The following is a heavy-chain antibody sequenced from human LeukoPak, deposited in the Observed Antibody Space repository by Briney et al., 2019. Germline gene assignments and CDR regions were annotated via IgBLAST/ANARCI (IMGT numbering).Heavy chain of an antibody. CDR1: GGTFSSYA. D-gene: IGHD3-22*01. CDR2: IIPIFGTA. V-gene: IGHV1-69*06. Sequence: GASVKVSCKASGGTFSSYAISWVRQAPGQGLEWMGGIIPIFGTANYAQKFQGRVTITADKSTSKAYMELSSLRSEDTAVYYCARERYYDSSGYSLANFDYWGQGTLVTVSS. CDR3: ARERYYDSSGYSLANFDY. J-gene: IGHJ4*02.